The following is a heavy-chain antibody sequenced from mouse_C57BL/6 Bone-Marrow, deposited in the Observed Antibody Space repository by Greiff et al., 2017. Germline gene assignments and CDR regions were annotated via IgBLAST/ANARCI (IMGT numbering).Heavy chain of an antibody. D-gene: IGHD2-4*01. Sequence: EVQLQQSGPELVKPGASVKISCKASGYSFTDYNMTWVKQSNGKSLEWIGVINPNYGTTSYNQKFKGKATLTVDQSSSTAYMQLNSLTSEDSAVYDCAIHYDYDRDFDYWGQGTTLTVSS. J-gene: IGHJ2*01. CDR2: INPNYGTT. CDR3: AIHYDYDRDFDY. CDR1: GYSFTDYN. V-gene: IGHV1-39*01.